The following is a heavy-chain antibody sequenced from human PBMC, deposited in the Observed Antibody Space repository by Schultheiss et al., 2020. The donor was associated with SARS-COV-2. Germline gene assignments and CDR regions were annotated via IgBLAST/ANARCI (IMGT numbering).Heavy chain of an antibody. CDR1: GFTFTNYA. CDR3: ARLRPIHNGQWLVLNY. J-gene: IGHJ4*02. CDR2: IYYSGST. V-gene: IGHV4-59*12. D-gene: IGHD6-19*01. Sequence: ESLKISCAASGFTFTNYAMSWVRQAPGKGLEWIGYIYYSGSTNYNPSLKSRVTISVDTSKNQFSLKLSSVTAADTAVYYCARLRPIHNGQWLVLNYWGQGTLVTVSS.